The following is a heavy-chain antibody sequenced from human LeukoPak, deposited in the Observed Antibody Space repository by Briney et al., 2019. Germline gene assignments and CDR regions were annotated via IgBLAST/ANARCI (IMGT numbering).Heavy chain of an antibody. V-gene: IGHV1-18*01. CDR1: GYTFISYG. CDR2: ISAYNGNT. CDR3: ARRRLPPEGAFDI. J-gene: IGHJ3*02. Sequence: ASVKVSCKASGYTFISYGLTWVRQAPGQGLEWMGWISAYNGNTDYAQKFQGRVTMTTDTSTSTAYMELSSLRSEDTAVYYCARRRLPPEGAFDIWGQGTMVTVSS.